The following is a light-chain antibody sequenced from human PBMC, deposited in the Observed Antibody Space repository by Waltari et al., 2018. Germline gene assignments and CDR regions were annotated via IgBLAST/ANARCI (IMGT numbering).Light chain of an antibody. V-gene: IGLV2-23*02. CDR3: CAYAGSTTLL. CDR2: EVR. Sequence: QSALTQPASVSGSPGQSITISCTGTSSDIGNFDLVSWYQQHPDKAPKITIYEVRKRHPWVSGRFAGSKSGYTASRTISGRQAEDEATYYCCAYAGSTTLLCGGGTKLTVL. CDR1: SSDIGNFDL. J-gene: IGLJ3*02.